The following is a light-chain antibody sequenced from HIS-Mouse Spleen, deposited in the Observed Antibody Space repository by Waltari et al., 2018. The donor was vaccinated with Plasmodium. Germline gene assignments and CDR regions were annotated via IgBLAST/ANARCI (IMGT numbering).Light chain of an antibody. CDR1: ALPKKY. Sequence: SYELTQPPSVSVSPGQTARITCSGDALPKKYAYWYQQKSGQAPVLVIYEDSKRPSGIPVRFVGSSSGTMATLTISGAQVEDEADYYCYSTDSSGNHRVFGGGTKLTVL. CDR3: YSTDSSGNHRV. J-gene: IGLJ3*02. CDR2: EDS. V-gene: IGLV3-10*01.